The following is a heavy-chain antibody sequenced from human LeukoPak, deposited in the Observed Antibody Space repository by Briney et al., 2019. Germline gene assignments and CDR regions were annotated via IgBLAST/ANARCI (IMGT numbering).Heavy chain of an antibody. V-gene: IGHV3-15*01. D-gene: IGHD6-13*01. CDR1: GITLSDAY. J-gene: IGHJ4*02. CDR2: IKSKSDGGTT. Sequence: GGSLRLSCAASGITLSDAYVSWVRQTPGKGLEWVGRIKSKSDGGTTDYAAPVNGRFSISRDDSKTTLYLQLSSLKTEDTAIYYCLVQYFFDYWGQGTLVTVSS. CDR3: LVQYFFDY.